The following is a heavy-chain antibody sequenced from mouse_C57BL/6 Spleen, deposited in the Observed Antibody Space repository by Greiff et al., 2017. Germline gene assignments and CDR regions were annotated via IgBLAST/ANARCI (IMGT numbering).Heavy chain of an antibody. Sequence: QQSCKASGYTFTSYWMHWVKQRPGQGLEWIGEIDPSASYTNYNQKFKGKSTLTVDKSSSTAYMQLSSLTSEDSAVYYCARYYGSPYWYFDVWGTGTAVTVSS. CDR2: IDPSASYT. CDR1: GYTFTSYW. CDR3: ARYYGSPYWYFDV. D-gene: IGHD1-1*01. V-gene: IGHV1-69*01. J-gene: IGHJ1*03.